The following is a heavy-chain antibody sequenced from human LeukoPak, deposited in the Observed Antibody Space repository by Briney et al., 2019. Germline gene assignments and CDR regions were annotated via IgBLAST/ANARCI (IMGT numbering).Heavy chain of an antibody. V-gene: IGHV1-2*02. CDR2: INPNSGGT. J-gene: IGHJ4*02. Sequence: ASVKVSCKASGYTFTGYYMHWVRQAPGQGLEWMGWINPNSGGTNYAQKFQGRVTVTRDTSISTAYMELSRLRSDDTAVYYCASDYYGSGSYYNSLDYWGQGTLVTVSS. CDR1: GYTFTGYY. CDR3: ASDYYGSGSYYNSLDY. D-gene: IGHD3-10*01.